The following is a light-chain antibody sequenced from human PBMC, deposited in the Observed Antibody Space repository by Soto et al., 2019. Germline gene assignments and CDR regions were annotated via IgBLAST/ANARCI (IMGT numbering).Light chain of an antibody. CDR2: GES. Sequence: VLTQSPAPLSLSLGDGATLSCRGSQNVANYLAWYQQKTGQAPRILIYGESSRATGIPDRLSGSGSGTDLTLTISRLEPEDFAVYYCQKYGSSPKTCGQGTKVDIK. CDR1: QNVANY. J-gene: IGKJ1*01. CDR3: QKYGSSPKT. V-gene: IGKV3-20*01.